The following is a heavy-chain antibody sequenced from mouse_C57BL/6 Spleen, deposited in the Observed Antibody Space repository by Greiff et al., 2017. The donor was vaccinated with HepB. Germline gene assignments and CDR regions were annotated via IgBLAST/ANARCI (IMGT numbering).Heavy chain of an antibody. J-gene: IGHJ4*01. D-gene: IGHD1-1*01. CDR2: ISNGGGST. CDR3: ARHHYYYGAYAMDY. Sequence: EVKLMESGGGLVQPGGSLKLSCAASGFTFSDYYMYWVRQTPEKRLEWVAYISNGGGSTYYPDTVKGRFTISRDNAKNTLYLQMSRLKSEDTAMYYCARHHYYYGAYAMDYWGQGTSVTVAS. V-gene: IGHV5-12*01. CDR1: GFTFSDYY.